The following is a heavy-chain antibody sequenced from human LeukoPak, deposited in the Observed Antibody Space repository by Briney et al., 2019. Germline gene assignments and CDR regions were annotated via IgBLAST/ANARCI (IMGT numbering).Heavy chain of an antibody. J-gene: IGHJ4*02. CDR3: ARNRWLRLSFVRAGRGYFDY. D-gene: IGHD5-12*01. V-gene: IGHV4-39*07. CDR1: GGSISSSSYY. Sequence: SETLSLTCTVSGGSISSSSYYWGWIRQPPGKGLEWIGSIYYSGSTYYNPSLKSRVTISGDTSKNRFSLKLSSVTAADTAVYYCARNRWLRLSFVRAGRGYFDYWGQGTLVTVSS. CDR2: IYYSGST.